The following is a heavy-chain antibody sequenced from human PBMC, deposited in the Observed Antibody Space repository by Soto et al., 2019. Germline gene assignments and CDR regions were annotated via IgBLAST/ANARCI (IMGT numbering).Heavy chain of an antibody. CDR3: ARGYCVSQSCRGLDS. CDR1: GDTFTPYA. Sequence: QVQLVQSGAEVKTPGSSVTVSCKASGDTFTPYAVSWVRQAPGQGLEWMGGIIPIAVTPTYPQKFQGRVTITEDRYTSTTSMELSGLTSDDTAVYYWARGYCVSQSCRGLDSWGQGTPVTVSS. D-gene: IGHD2-21*01. CDR2: IIPIAVTP. J-gene: IGHJ4*02. V-gene: IGHV1-69*14.